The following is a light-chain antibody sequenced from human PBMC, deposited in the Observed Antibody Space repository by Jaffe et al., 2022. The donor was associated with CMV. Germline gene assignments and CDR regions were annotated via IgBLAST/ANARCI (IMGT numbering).Light chain of an antibody. V-gene: IGLV2-11*01. J-gene: IGLJ2*01. Sequence: QSALTQPRSVSGSPGQSVTISCTGTNSDVGGYDYVSWLQQRPGKAPKLMIYDVSKRPSGVPDRFSGSKSGNTAFLTISGLQAEDEADYYCCSYADGKTFPFGGGTKLTVL. CDR2: DVS. CDR3: CSYADGKTFP. CDR1: NSDVGGYDY.